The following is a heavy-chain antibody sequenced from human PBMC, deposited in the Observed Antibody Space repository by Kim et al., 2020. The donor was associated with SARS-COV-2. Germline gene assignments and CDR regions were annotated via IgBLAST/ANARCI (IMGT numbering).Heavy chain of an antibody. V-gene: IGHV3-74*01. CDR1: GFPFSNHW. D-gene: IGHD3-9*01. J-gene: IGHJ4*02. CDR2: IRKDGSDT. CDR3: ARDRADDDWSKHPMFDS. Sequence: GGSLRLSCAASGFPFSNHWMHWVRQAPGKGLVWVSRIRKDGSDTKYADSVRGRFIISRDNAKNILYLLMNSLRVEDTALYYCARDRADDDWSKHPMFDSWGQGTQVTVSS.